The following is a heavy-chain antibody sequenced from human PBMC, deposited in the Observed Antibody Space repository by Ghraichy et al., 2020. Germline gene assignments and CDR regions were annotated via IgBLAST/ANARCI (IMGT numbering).Heavy chain of an antibody. CDR3: ARDSGPYYYGSEYYFYY. V-gene: IGHV4-4*07. CDR2: IYTSGST. CDR1: GGSISSYY. Sequence: SETLSLTCTVSGGSISSYYWSWIRQPAGKGLEWIGRIYTSGSTNYNPSLKSRVTMSVDTSKNQFSLKLSSVTAADTAVYYCARDSGPYYYGSEYYFYYWGQRTLVTVSS. J-gene: IGHJ4*02. D-gene: IGHD3-10*01.